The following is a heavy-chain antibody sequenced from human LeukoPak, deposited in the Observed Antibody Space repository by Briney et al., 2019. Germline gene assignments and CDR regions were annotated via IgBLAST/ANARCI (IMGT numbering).Heavy chain of an antibody. CDR3: TRDLPYSSSWESIDY. CDR1: GYTFTSYG. D-gene: IGHD6-13*01. CDR2: ISAYNGNT. Sequence: KPGASVKVSCKASGYTFTSYGINWVRQAPGQGPEWMGWISAYNGNTKYAQNLQGRVTMTTDTSTSTAYMELRSLRSDDTAVYYCTRDLPYSSSWESIDYWGQGTLVTVSS. V-gene: IGHV1-18*01. J-gene: IGHJ4*02.